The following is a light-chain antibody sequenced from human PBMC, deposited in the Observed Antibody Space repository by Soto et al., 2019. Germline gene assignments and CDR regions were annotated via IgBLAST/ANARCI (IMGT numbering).Light chain of an antibody. CDR2: KAS. V-gene: IGKV1-5*03. J-gene: IGKJ1*01. Sequence: DIQMTQSPFTLSASVGDRVTITCRASQSISTWLAWYQQKPGKAPNLLIHKASHLESGVPSRFSGSGSGTEFTLTISSLQPGDFATYYCQHYNTYPWTFGQGTKVDIK. CDR3: QHYNTYPWT. CDR1: QSISTW.